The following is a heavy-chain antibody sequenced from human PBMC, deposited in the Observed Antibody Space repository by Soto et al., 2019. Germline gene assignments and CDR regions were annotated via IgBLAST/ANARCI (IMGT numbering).Heavy chain of an antibody. CDR1: EFTFSNYA. Sequence: GGSLRLSCAASEFTFSNYAMSWVRQAPGKGLECVAVIQSDGNTKYYADSVKGRFTVSRDTSNNTLYLQMNSVSAADTAVYFCARRAVAVDARREDNWFDLWGQGSLVTVSS. CDR3: ARRAVAVDARREDNWFDL. CDR2: IQSDGNTK. D-gene: IGHD2-8*02. J-gene: IGHJ5*02. V-gene: IGHV3-30*03.